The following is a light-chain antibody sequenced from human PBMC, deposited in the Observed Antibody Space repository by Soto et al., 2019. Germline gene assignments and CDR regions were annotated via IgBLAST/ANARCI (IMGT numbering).Light chain of an antibody. Sequence: DIQMTQSPSSLSASVGDRVTITCRASQSISSYLNWYQQKPGKVPKVLIYAASNLQSGVPSRFSGSASGTDFTLSISSLQPEDFAIYYCQQSYTTLYTFGQGTKLEIK. J-gene: IGKJ2*01. CDR3: QQSYTTLYT. CDR1: QSISSY. CDR2: AAS. V-gene: IGKV1-39*01.